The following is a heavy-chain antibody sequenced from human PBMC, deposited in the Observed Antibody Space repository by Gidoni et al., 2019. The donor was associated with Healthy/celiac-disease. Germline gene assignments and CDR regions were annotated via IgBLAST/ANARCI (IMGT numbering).Heavy chain of an antibody. D-gene: IGHD6-13*01. CDR2: IYPGDSDT. V-gene: IGHV5-51*01. Sequence: GLEWMGIIYPGDSDTRYSPSFQGQVTISADKSISTAYLQWSSLKASDTAMYYCARLSAAGAGAFDIWGQGTMVTVSS. CDR3: ARLSAAGAGAFDI. J-gene: IGHJ3*02.